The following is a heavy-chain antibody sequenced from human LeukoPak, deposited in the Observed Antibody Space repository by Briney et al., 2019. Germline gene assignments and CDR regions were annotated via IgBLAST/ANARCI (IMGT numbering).Heavy chain of an antibody. V-gene: IGHV3-23*01. D-gene: IGHD5-12*01. Sequence: HPGGSLRLSCGASGFTFSDYAICWVRQAPGKGLEWVSTITGSGSNTYYADSVKGRFTISRDNFRNTLYLRMNSLRAEDTAVYYCANTYVATLFHWGQGTLVTVSS. J-gene: IGHJ4*02. CDR3: ANTYVATLFH. CDR2: ITGSGSNT. CDR1: GFTFSDYA.